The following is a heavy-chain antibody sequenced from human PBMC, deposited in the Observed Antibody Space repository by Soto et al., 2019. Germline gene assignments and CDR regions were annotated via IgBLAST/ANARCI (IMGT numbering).Heavy chain of an antibody. J-gene: IGHJ5*02. V-gene: IGHV4-4*07. CDR1: GGSISSYY. CDR3: AATPLERDIVAFWPGFGFNWFDP. D-gene: IGHD5-12*01. Sequence: SETLSLTCTVSGGSISSYYWSWIRQPAGKGLEWIGRIYTSGSTNYNPSLKSRVTMSVDTSKNQFSLKLSSVTAADTAVYYCAATPLERDIVAFWPGFGFNWFDPWGQGTLVTVSS. CDR2: IYTSGST.